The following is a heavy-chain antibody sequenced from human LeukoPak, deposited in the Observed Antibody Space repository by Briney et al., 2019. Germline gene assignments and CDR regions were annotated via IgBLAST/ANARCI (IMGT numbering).Heavy chain of an antibody. J-gene: IGHJ6*03. CDR1: GGSISSSSYY. V-gene: IGHV4-39*07. CDR3: ARADYSSTWTHDYYYMDV. CDR2: IYYSGST. D-gene: IGHD6-13*01. Sequence: PSETLSLTCTVSGGSISSSSYYWGWIRQPPGKGLEWIGSIYYSGSTYYNPSLKSRVTISVDTSKNQFSLKLSSVTAADTAVYYCARADYSSTWTHDYYYMDVWGKGTTVTVSS.